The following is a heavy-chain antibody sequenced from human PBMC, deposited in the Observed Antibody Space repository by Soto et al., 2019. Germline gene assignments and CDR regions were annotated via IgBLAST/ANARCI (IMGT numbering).Heavy chain of an antibody. CDR3: ARVPNLGMATMEIDY. Sequence: GASVKVSCKASGGTFSSYAISWVRQAPGQGLEWMGGIIPIFGTANYAQKFQGRVTITADESTSTAYMELSSLRSEDTAVYYCARVPNLGMATMEIDYWGQGTLVTVSS. CDR2: IIPIFGTA. D-gene: IGHD5-12*01. CDR1: GGTFSSYA. J-gene: IGHJ4*02. V-gene: IGHV1-69*13.